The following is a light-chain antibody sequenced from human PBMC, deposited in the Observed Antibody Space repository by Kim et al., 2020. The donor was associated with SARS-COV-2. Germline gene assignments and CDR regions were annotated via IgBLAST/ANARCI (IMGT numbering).Light chain of an antibody. CDR3: QQYNTYTWT. J-gene: IGKJ1*01. CDR1: QRINSW. V-gene: IGKV1-5*03. CDR2: KTS. Sequence: ASVGDRVIITCRASQRINSWLAWYQQKPGKAPKLLIYKTSSLESGVPSRFSGSGSGTEFTLTITSLQPDDFATYYCQQYNTYTWTFGQGTKVDIK.